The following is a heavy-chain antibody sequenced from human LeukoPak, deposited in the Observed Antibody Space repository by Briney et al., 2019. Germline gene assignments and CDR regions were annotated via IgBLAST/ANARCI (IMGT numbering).Heavy chain of an antibody. D-gene: IGHD3-10*01. CDR2: ISGSGGST. J-gene: IGHJ4*02. CDR1: GFTFSSYA. CDR3: AKDPTRYYYGSGVDY. V-gene: IGHV3-23*01. Sequence: GGSLRLSCAASGFTFSSYAMSWVRQAPGKGLEWVSAISGSGGSTYYADSVKGRFTISRDNSKNTLYLHMNSLRAEDTAVYYCAKDPTRYYYGSGVDYWGQGTLVTVSS.